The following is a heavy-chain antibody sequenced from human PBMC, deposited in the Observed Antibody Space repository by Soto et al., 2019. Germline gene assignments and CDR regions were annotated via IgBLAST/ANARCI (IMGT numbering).Heavy chain of an antibody. CDR1: GFTFSSYS. D-gene: IGHD1-1*01. J-gene: IGHJ4*02. CDR2: ISSSSSYI. V-gene: IGHV3-21*01. Sequence: GGSLRLSCAASGFTFSSYSMNWVRQAPGKGLEWVSSISSSSSYIYYADSVKGRFTISRDNAKNSLYLQMNSLRAEDTAVYYCARGQGLEGTFDYWGQGTLVTVSS. CDR3: ARGQGLEGTFDY.